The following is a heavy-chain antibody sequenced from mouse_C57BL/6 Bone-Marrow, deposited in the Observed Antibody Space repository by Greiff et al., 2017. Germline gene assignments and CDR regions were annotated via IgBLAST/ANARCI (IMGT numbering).Heavy chain of an antibody. V-gene: IGHV7-3*01. J-gene: IGHJ3*01. CDR3: ASRYYSNPFDY. Sequence: EVKLMESGGGLVQPGGSLSLSCAASGFTFTDYYMSWVRQPPGKALEWLGFIRNKANGYTTEYSASVKGRFTISRDNSQSILYLQMNALRAEDSATYYCASRYYSNPFDYWGQGTLVTVSA. CDR1: GFTFTDYY. D-gene: IGHD2-5*01. CDR2: IRNKANGYTT.